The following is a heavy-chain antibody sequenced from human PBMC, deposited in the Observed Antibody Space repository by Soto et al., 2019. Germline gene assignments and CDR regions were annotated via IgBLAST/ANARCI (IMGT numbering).Heavy chain of an antibody. CDR1: GFTFSSYG. D-gene: IGHD3-22*01. CDR2: IWYDGSNK. V-gene: IGHV3-33*01. Sequence: PGGSLRLSCAASGFTFSSYGMHWVRQAPGKGLEWVAVIWYDGSNKYYADSVKGRFTVSRDNSKNTLYLQMNSLRAEDTAVYYCARDGYCSGGSCRYYYDSSGYRLFDYWGQGTLVTVSS. J-gene: IGHJ4*02. CDR3: ARDGYCSGGSCRYYYDSSGYRLFDY.